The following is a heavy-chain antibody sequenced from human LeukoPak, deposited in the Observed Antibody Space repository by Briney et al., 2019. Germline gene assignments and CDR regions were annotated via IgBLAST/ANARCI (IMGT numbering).Heavy chain of an antibody. J-gene: IGHJ4*02. CDR3: ARVDPTDGYSGYYFDY. Sequence: SETLSLTCTVSGGSISSGGNYWSWIRQYSGKGLEWTGYIYYSGSTYYNPSLKSRVTISVDTSKNQFSLKLSSVTAADTAVYYCARVDPTDGYSGYYFDYWGQGTLVTVSS. CDR1: GGSISSGGNY. CDR2: IYYSGST. V-gene: IGHV4-31*03. D-gene: IGHD5-12*01.